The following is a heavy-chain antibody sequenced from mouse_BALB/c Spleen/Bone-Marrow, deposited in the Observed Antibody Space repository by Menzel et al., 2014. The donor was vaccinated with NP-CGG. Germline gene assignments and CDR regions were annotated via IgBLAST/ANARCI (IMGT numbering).Heavy chain of an antibody. Sequence: EVKLVESGGGLVKPGGSLKLSCAASGFTFSSYAMSWVRQTPEKRLEWVATISSGGSYTYHPDSVKGRFTISRDSAKNTLYLQMSSLRSEDTAMYYCARFITSLVYFDYWGQGTTLTVSS. CDR3: ARFITSLVYFDY. CDR1: GFTFSSYA. CDR2: ISSGGSYT. V-gene: IGHV5-9-1*01. J-gene: IGHJ2*01. D-gene: IGHD1-1*01.